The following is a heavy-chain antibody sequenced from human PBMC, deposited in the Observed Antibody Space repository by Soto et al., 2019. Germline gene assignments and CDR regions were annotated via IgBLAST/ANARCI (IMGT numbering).Heavy chain of an antibody. J-gene: IGHJ4*02. V-gene: IGHV3-74*01. Sequence: EVQLVESGGGLVQPGGSLRLSCAASGFTFSSYWMHWVRQAPGKGLVWVSRINSDGSSTSYADSVKCRFTISRDNAKKSLYLQMNSLRAEDTAVYYCVITSLVVAAATREDYWGQGTLVTVSS. CDR2: INSDGSST. CDR1: GFTFSSYW. CDR3: VITSLVVAAATREDY. D-gene: IGHD2-15*01.